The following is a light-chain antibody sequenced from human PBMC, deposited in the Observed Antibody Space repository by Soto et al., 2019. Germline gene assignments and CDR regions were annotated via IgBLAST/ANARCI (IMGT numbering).Light chain of an antibody. Sequence: QSALTQPASVSGSPGQSITISCSGTTNDVGGYNYVSWYQQHPGKAPKLLIYGVTDRPSGVSSRFSGSKSGNAASLTISGLQAEDDGDYYCSSYTSSYTWVFGGGTKLTVL. CDR2: GVT. J-gene: IGLJ3*02. CDR3: SSYTSSYTWV. V-gene: IGLV2-14*03. CDR1: TNDVGGYNY.